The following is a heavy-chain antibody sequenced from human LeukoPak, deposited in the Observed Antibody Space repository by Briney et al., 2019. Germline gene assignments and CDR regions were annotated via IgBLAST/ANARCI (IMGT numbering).Heavy chain of an antibody. CDR3: AREPTIDLEAFDI. Sequence: GASVTVSCKASGYTFTSYGISWVRQAPGQGLEWMGWISAYNGNTNYAQKLQGRVTMTTDTSTSTAYMKLRRLRSDDTAVYYCAREPTIDLEAFDIWGQGTMVTVSS. D-gene: IGHD1-1*01. J-gene: IGHJ3*02. CDR2: ISAYNGNT. CDR1: GYTFTSYG. V-gene: IGHV1-18*04.